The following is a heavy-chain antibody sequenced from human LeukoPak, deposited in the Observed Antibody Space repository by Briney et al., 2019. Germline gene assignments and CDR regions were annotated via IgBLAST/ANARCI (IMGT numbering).Heavy chain of an antibody. CDR2: IYTSGST. D-gene: IGHD2-2*01. CDR3: ARDYCSSTSCYNYFDY. V-gene: IGHV4-61*02. J-gene: IGHJ4*02. Sequence: PSETLSLTCTVSGGSISSSTYYWSWIRQPAGKGLEWIGRIYTSGSTNYNPSLKSRVTMSVDTSKNQFSLKLSSVTAADTAVYYCARDYCSSTSCYNYFDYWGQGTLVTVSS. CDR1: GGSISSSTYY.